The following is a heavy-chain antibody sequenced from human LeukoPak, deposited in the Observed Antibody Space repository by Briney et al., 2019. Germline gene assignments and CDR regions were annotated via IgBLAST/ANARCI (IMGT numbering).Heavy chain of an antibody. D-gene: IGHD6-19*01. V-gene: IGHV1-69*04. CDR2: IIPILGIA. CDR1: GGTFSSYA. CDR3: ARVGHSRGWYFDY. Sequence: GSSVKVSCKASGGTFSSYAISWVRQAPGQGLEWMGRIIPILGIANYAQKFQGRVTITADKSTSTAYMELSSLRSEDTAVYYCARVGHSRGWYFDYWGQGTLVTVSS. J-gene: IGHJ4*02.